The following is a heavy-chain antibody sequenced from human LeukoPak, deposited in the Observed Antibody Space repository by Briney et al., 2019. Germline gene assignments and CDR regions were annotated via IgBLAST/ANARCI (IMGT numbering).Heavy chain of an antibody. CDR1: GGSISSYY. D-gene: IGHD2-21*01. Sequence: SETLSLTCTVSGGSISSYYWSWIRQPAGKGLEWIGRIYTSGSTNYNPSLKSRVTMSVDTSKNQFSLKLSSVTAADTAMYFCAKYIRDSGTYYLDYWGQGTLVTVSS. V-gene: IGHV4-4*07. CDR3: AKYIRDSGTYYLDY. CDR2: IYTSGST. J-gene: IGHJ4*02.